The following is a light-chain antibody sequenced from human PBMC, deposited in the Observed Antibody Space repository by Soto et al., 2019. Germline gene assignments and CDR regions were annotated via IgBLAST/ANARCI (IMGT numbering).Light chain of an antibody. V-gene: IGKV1-5*01. Sequence: DIQMTQSPSTLSASVGDRVTITCRASQSISSWLAWYQQKPGKAPKLLIYDASSLESGVPSRFSGSGSGTEFTLTISSLQPDDFATNYCQQYDTYFRYTFGQGTRLEIK. CDR2: DAS. CDR1: QSISSW. J-gene: IGKJ5*01. CDR3: QQYDTYFRYT.